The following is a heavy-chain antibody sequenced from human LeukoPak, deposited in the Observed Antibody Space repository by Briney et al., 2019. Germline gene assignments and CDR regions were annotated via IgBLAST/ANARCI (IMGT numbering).Heavy chain of an antibody. Sequence: SETLSLTCTVSGGSISGSTYYWDWIRQPTGKGLEWIGYIYYSGSTNYNPSLKSRLTISVDTSNNQFSLKLSSVTAADTAVYYCASTSGYCSGGNCYSAFDYWGEGTLVTVSS. D-gene: IGHD2-15*01. CDR1: GGSISGSTYY. CDR3: ASTSGYCSGGNCYSAFDY. CDR2: IYYSGST. V-gene: IGHV4-61*05. J-gene: IGHJ4*02.